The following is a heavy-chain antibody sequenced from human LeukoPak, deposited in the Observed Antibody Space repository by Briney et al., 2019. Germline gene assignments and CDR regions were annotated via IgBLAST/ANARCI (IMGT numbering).Heavy chain of an antibody. Sequence: SETLSLTCTVSGGSISGGYWSWVRQPPGRGLEFIAYIYNDITNYNPSLKSRATISIDAFKNQVSLRLSSVTAADTAVYYCARAPRLLDSWGQGILVTVSS. CDR2: IYNDIT. CDR1: GGSISGGY. V-gene: IGHV4-4*09. J-gene: IGHJ4*02. CDR3: ARAPRLLDS. D-gene: IGHD1-1*01.